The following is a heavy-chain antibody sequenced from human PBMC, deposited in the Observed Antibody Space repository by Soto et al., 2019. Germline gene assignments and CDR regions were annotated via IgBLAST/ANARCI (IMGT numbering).Heavy chain of an antibody. V-gene: IGHV1-69*12. J-gene: IGHJ4*02. Sequence: VLLVQSGAEVKKPGSSVRVSCKASGGTFSRDVMTWVRQAPGQGLEWMGEIIPVFATTNYAQSFQGRVTFTADESTRTVYVELSGLRAEDRAMYYCARDCSTQGLGYWGQGTLVTVSS. CDR1: GGTFSRDV. CDR3: ARDCSTQGLGY. D-gene: IGHD2-2*02. CDR2: IIPVFATT.